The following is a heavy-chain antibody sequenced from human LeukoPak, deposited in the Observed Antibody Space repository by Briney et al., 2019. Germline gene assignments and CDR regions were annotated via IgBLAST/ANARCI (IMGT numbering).Heavy chain of an antibody. CDR2: ISSSGSTI. CDR1: GFTFSDYY. J-gene: IGHJ6*02. V-gene: IGHV3-11*01. D-gene: IGHD6-13*01. Sequence: GGSLRLSCAASGFTFSDYYMSWIRQAPGKGLEWVSYISSSGSTIYYADSVKGRFTISRDNAKNSLYLQMNSLRAEDTAVYYCARVGRGSSSWFEDYYYYGMDVWGQGTTVTVSS. CDR3: ARVGRGSSSWFEDYYYYGMDV.